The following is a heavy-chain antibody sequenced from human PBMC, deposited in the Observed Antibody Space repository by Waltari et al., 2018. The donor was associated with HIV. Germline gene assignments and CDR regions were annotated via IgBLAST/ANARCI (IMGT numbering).Heavy chain of an antibody. Sequence: EVQLVESGGGLIQPGGSLRLSCAVSGFSVSRNYMSWVRQAPGMGLEWVSVMYSGGSTYYSDSAKGRFTISRDESKNTLYLQMNSLRAEDTAVYYCARDRGSSPNDAFDIWGQGTMVTVSS. CDR3: ARDRGSSPNDAFDI. CDR1: GFSVSRNY. D-gene: IGHD6-6*01. J-gene: IGHJ3*02. CDR2: MYSGGST. V-gene: IGHV3-53*01.